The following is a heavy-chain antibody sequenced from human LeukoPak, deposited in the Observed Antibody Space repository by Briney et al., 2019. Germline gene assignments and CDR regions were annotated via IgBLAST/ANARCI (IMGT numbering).Heavy chain of an antibody. J-gene: IGHJ5*02. D-gene: IGHD3-22*01. CDR3: ARSPLLTMIVLYNWFDP. Sequence: ASVNVSCQASGYTFTGYYLHWVRQAPGQGREWMGWINPNSGCTNYAQKFQGRVNMTRDTSISTAYMELSRLRSDDTAVYYCARSPLLTMIVLYNWFDPWGQGTLVTVSS. V-gene: IGHV1-2*02. CDR2: INPNSGCT. CDR1: GYTFTGYY.